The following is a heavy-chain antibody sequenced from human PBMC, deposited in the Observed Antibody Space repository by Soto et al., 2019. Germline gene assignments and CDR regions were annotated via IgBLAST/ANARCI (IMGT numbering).Heavy chain of an antibody. CDR1: GDTFTSYG. J-gene: IGHJ4*02. V-gene: IGHV1-18*01. CDR3: ARTSGVISFGDLCAY. CDR2: ISAYNGNT. D-gene: IGHD3-10*01. Sequence: GASVKVSCKASGDTFTSYGISWVRQAPGQGLEWMGWISAYNGNTNYAQKLQGRVTMTTDTSTSTAYMELRSLRSDDTAVYYCARTSGVISFGDLCAYWGQGPLATV.